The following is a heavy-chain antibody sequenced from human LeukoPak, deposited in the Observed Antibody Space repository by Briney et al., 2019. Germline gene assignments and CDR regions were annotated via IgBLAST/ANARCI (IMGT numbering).Heavy chain of an antibody. Sequence: GGSLRLSCAASGFTFSSYCMNWVRQAPGKGLEWVSYISSSSSTIYYADSVKGRFTISRDNAKNSLYLQMNSLRDEDTAVYYCARGGNYDFWSGYYTAIDYWGQGTLVTVSS. CDR3: ARGGNYDFWSGYYTAIDY. V-gene: IGHV3-48*02. CDR2: ISSSSSTI. D-gene: IGHD3-3*01. CDR1: GFTFSSYC. J-gene: IGHJ4*02.